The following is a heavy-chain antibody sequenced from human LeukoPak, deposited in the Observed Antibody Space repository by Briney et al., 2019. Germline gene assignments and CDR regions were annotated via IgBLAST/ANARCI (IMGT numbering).Heavy chain of an antibody. J-gene: IGHJ4*02. CDR2: ISPAGGTT. D-gene: IGHD6-13*01. CDR3: AKSRSGSSSWALRIFDN. Sequence: GGSLRLSCTVSGFPFGSEAMSWVRQTPGRGLEWVSSISPAGGTTYYADSVKGRFTISRDNSKNTLCVQMNRLRAEDTAVYYCAKSRSGSSSWALRIFDNWGQGTLVSVSS. CDR1: GFPFGSEA. V-gene: IGHV3-23*01.